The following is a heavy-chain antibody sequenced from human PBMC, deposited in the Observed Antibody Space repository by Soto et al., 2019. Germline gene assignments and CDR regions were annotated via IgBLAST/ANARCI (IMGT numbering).Heavy chain of an antibody. D-gene: IGHD1-20*01. CDR2: ARHKIGHYMT. V-gene: IGHV3-72*01. Sequence: EVQLVESGGGLVQPGGSLRLSCAASGFTFSDHFMEWVRQAPGKGLEWVGRARHKIGHYMTEYAASVKGRFIISRDESKISLFLEVNRLDTEDTAVYYGTSPQRRSYDWKYYWGQGTLVIVSS. J-gene: IGHJ4*02. CDR3: TSPQRRSYDWKYY. CDR1: GFTFSDHF.